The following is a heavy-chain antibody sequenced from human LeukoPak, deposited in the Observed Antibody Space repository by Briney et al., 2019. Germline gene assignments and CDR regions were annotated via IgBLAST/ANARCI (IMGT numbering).Heavy chain of an antibody. D-gene: IGHD6-13*01. V-gene: IGHV4-59*01. CDR1: GGSISSYY. J-gene: IGHJ4*02. CDR2: IYYSGST. CDR3: ARDPIAAAGTFDY. Sequence: PSETLSLTCTVSGGSISSYYWSWIRQPPGKGLEWIGYIYYSGSTNYNPSLKSRVTISVDTSKNQFSLKLSSVTAADTAVCYCARDPIAAAGTFDYWGQGTLVTVSS.